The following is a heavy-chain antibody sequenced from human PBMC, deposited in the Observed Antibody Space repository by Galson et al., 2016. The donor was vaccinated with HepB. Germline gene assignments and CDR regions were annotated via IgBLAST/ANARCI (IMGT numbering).Heavy chain of an antibody. V-gene: IGHV3-11*01. CDR3: ARDSRRIRFEVATTEVTFDI. J-gene: IGHJ3*02. CDR2: ISNRGSTI. Sequence: SLRLSCAGSGFIFRDSYMTWIRQAPGKGLEWVSHISNRGSTIYYADSVRGRFTISRDNAKNSLYLQMNSLRDEDTAVYYCARDSRRIRFEVATTEVTFDIWGQGTMVTVSS. CDR1: GFIFRDSY. D-gene: IGHD5-12*01.